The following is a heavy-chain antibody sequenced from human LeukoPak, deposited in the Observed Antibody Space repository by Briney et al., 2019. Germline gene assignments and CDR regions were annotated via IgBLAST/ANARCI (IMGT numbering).Heavy chain of an antibody. V-gene: IGHV1-69*13. D-gene: IGHD6-13*01. Sequence: SVTVSCKASGGTFSSYAISWVRQAPGQGLEWMGGIIPIFGTANYAQKFQGRVTITADESTSTAYMELSSLRSEDTAVYYCARSTGGYSSSLYYFDYWGQGTLVTVSS. CDR1: GGTFSSYA. CDR2: IIPIFGTA. CDR3: ARSTGGYSSSLYYFDY. J-gene: IGHJ4*02.